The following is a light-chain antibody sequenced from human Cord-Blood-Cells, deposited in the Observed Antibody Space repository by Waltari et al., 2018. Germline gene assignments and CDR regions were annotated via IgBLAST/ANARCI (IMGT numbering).Light chain of an antibody. Sequence: QSALTQPASVSGSPGQSITISCTGTSSDVGGYNYVSWYQQHPGKAPKLMIYDVSHRPSGVSNRFAGSKSGNTASLTISGLQAEDEADYYCSSYTSSSTLYVFGTGTKVTGL. CDR3: SSYTSSSTLYV. CDR2: DVS. J-gene: IGLJ1*01. V-gene: IGLV2-14*03. CDR1: SSDVGGYNY.